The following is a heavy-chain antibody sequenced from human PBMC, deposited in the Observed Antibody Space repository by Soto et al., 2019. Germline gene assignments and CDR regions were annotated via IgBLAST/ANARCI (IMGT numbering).Heavy chain of an antibody. CDR3: ARGGSLYWYFDL. CDR1: GDTFTSYG. D-gene: IGHD1-26*01. CDR2: ISAYNGNT. V-gene: IGHV1-18*01. J-gene: IGHJ2*01. Sequence: ASVKLSCKASGDTFTSYGISWVRQAPGQGLEWMGWISAYNGNTKYSQKFQGRVTITRDTSASTAYMELSSLRSEDTAVYYCARGGSLYWYFDLWGRGTLVTVSS.